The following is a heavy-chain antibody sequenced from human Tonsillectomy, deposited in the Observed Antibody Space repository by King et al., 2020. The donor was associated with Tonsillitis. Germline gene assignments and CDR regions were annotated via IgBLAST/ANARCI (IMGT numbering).Heavy chain of an antibody. D-gene: IGHD3/OR15-3a*01. CDR3: AKESVDGLGSDGFGEYYMDV. Sequence: DGQLVQSGGGLVQPGRSLRLSCVASGSTFDDYAMHWVRHPPGKGLEWVSGISWNSGKIFYADSVKGRFTISRDNAKNSLYLQMNSLRTEDTALYYCAKESVDGLGSDGFGEYYMDVWGKGTTVTVSS. CDR1: GSTFDDYA. V-gene: IGHV3-9*01. J-gene: IGHJ6*03. CDR2: ISWNSGKI.